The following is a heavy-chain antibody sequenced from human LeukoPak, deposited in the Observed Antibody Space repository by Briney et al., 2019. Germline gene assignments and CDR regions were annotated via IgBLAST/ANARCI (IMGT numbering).Heavy chain of an antibody. CDR3: AKDPWGTGDVY. V-gene: IGHV3-53*01. D-gene: IGHD7-27*01. CDR1: GFTVSSNY. CDR2: IYTGGST. J-gene: IGHJ4*02. Sequence: GGSLRLSCAASGFTVSSNYMSWVRQAPGKGLDWVSVIYTGGSTYYADSVKGRFTISRDNSKNTLYLQMNSLRAEDTAVYYCAKDPWGTGDVYWGQGTLVTVSS.